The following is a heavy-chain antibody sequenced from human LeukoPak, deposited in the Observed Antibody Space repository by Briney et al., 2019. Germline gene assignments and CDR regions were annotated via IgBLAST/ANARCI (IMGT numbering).Heavy chain of an antibody. J-gene: IGHJ3*02. CDR2: INHSGST. CDR1: GGSFSGYY. CDR3: ARALHVLRYFDWFRQDAFDI. D-gene: IGHD3-9*01. V-gene: IGHV4-34*01. Sequence: SETLSLTCAVYGGSFSGYYWSWIRQPPGKGLEWIGEINHSGSTNYNPSLKSRVTISVDTSKNQFSLKLSSVTAADTAVYYCARALHVLRYFDWFRQDAFDIWGQGTMVTVPS.